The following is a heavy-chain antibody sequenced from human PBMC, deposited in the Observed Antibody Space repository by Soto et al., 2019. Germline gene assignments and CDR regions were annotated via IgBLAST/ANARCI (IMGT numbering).Heavy chain of an antibody. Sequence: ETLSLTCTVSGGSISSYYWSWIRQPPGKGLEWIGYIYYSGSTNYNPSLKSRVTISVDTSKNQFSLKLSSVTAADTAVYYCARGYCSGGSCYVRESPDAFDIWGQGTMVTVSS. D-gene: IGHD2-15*01. CDR2: IYYSGST. J-gene: IGHJ3*02. CDR3: ARGYCSGGSCYVRESPDAFDI. CDR1: GGSISSYY. V-gene: IGHV4-59*01.